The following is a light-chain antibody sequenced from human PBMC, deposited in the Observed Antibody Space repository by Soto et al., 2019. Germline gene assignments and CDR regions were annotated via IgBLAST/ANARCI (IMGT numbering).Light chain of an antibody. Sequence: KHSPDTLSLSQEERATLSCRASQSVGSSSLGWYQQKPGQAPRLVVYGASTRASGIPDRFSGSGSGTEFTLTISSLQSEDFAVYYCQEYSKWPSRTFGPGTNVDIK. CDR3: QEYSKWPSRT. V-gene: IGKV3-15*01. CDR1: QSVGSS. J-gene: IGKJ1*01. CDR2: GAS.